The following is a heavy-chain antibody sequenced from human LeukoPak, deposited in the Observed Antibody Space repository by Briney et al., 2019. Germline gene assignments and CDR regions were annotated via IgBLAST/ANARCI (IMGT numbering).Heavy chain of an antibody. CDR3: ARGPLTGYSHHY. CDR2: ISSSSSYI. CDR1: GFTFSSYS. J-gene: IGHJ4*02. Sequence: PGGSLRLSCAASGFTFSSYSMNWVRQAPGKGLEWVSSISSSSSYIYYADSVKGRFTISRDNAKNSLYLQMNSLRAEDTAVYYCARGPLTGYSHHYWGQGTLVTVSS. V-gene: IGHV3-21*01. D-gene: IGHD3-9*01.